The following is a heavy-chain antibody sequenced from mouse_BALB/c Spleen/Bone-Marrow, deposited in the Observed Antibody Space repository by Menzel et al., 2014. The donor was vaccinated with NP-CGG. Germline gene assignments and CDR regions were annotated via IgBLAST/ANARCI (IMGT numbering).Heavy chain of an antibody. CDR3: TREGDSPFAY. Sequence: QVHVKQSGAELVKPGASVKLSCMASGYTFTSYYMYWVKQRPGQGLEWIGEINPSNGGTNFNEKFKSKATLTVDKSSSTAYMQLSSLTSEDSAVYDFTREGDSPFAYWGQGTLVTVSA. D-gene: IGHD2-13*01. V-gene: IGHV1S81*02. CDR2: INPSNGGT. CDR1: GYTFTSYY. J-gene: IGHJ3*01.